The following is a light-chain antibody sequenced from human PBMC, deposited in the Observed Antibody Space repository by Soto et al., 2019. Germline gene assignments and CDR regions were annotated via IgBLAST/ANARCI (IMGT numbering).Light chain of an antibody. CDR3: QQRSNWPWT. CDR2: DAS. CDR1: QSVSSY. V-gene: IGKV3-11*01. J-gene: IGKJ2*02. Sequence: EIVLTQSPATLSLSPGARATLSCRASQSVSSYLDWYQQKPGQAPRLLIYDASNRATGIPARFSGSGSGTDFTLTISRLEPEDFAVYYCQQRSNWPWTFGQGTKLEIK.